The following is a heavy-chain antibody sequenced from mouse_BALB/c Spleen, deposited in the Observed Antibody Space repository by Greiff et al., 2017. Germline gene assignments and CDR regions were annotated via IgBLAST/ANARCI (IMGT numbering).Heavy chain of an antibody. CDR3: ARGYDDLYYAMVY. V-gene: IGHV14-4*02. CDR1: GFNIKDYY. D-gene: IGHD2-14*01. CDR2: IDPENGDT. J-gene: IGHJ4*01. Sequence: VQLQQSGAELVRSGASVKLSCTASGFNIKDYYMHWVKQRPEQGLEWIGWIDPENGDTEYAPKFQGKATMTADTSSNTAYLQLSSLTSEDTAVYYCARGYDDLYYAMVYWGQGTSVTVSS.